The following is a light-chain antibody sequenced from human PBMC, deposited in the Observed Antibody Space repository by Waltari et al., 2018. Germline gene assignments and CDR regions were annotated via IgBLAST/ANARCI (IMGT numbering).Light chain of an antibody. V-gene: IGKV1-9*01. CDR3: QQLNSYPRT. CDR1: QGISSY. Sequence: DIQLTQSPSFLSASVGDRVTITCRASQGISSYLAWYQQKPGKAPMLLIYAASTLQSGVPSRFSGSGSGTEFTLTISSLQPEDFATYYCQQLNSYPRTFGPGTKVDIK. J-gene: IGKJ3*01. CDR2: AAS.